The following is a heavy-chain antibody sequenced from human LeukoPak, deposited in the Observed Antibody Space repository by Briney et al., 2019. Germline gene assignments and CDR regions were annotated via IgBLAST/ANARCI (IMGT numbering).Heavy chain of an antibody. J-gene: IGHJ4*02. D-gene: IGHD5-18*01. CDR3: AKSQQDTAMINYYFGY. CDR2: ISGSGVSA. V-gene: IGHV3-23*01. CDR1: GFTFSNFA. Sequence: GGSLRLSCAVSGFTFSNFAMSWVRQAPGKGLEWVSAISGSGVSAYYRDSVKGRLTISRDNSKNTLLLQMNSLRAEDTAVYYCAKSQQDTAMINYYFGYWGQGTLVTVSS.